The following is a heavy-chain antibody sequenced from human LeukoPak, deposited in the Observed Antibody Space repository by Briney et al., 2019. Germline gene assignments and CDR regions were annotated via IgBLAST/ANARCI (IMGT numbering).Heavy chain of an antibody. Sequence: PGGSLRLSCAASAFTFSSYEMNWVRQAPGKGREGVSYISSSGSTIYYADSVKGRFTISRDNAKNSLYLQMNSLRAEDTAVYYCARDAKWLDAFDIWGQGTMVTVSS. D-gene: IGHD5-12*01. V-gene: IGHV3-48*03. CDR3: ARDAKWLDAFDI. J-gene: IGHJ3*02. CDR2: ISSSGSTI. CDR1: AFTFSSYE.